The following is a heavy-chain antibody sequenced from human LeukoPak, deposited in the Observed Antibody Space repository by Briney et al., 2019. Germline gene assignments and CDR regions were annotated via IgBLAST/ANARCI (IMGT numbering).Heavy chain of an antibody. CDR2: INHSGST. D-gene: IGHD3-16*02. V-gene: IGHV4-34*01. CDR3: ARSPVWGSYRYTGVY. CDR1: GGSFSGYY. J-gene: IGHJ4*02. Sequence: PSETLSLTCAVYGGSFSGYYWSWIRQPPGKGLEWIGEINHSGSTNYNPSLKSRVTISVDTSKNQFSLKLSSVTAADTAVYYCARSPVWGSYRYTGVYWGQGTLVTVSS.